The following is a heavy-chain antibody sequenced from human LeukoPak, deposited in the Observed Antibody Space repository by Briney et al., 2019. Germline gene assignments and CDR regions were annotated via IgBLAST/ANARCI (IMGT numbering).Heavy chain of an antibody. CDR2: ISGSGGST. CDR3: AKDPDVLRFLDPPDY. J-gene: IGHJ4*02. Sequence: AISGSGGSTYYADSVKGRFTISRDNSKNTLYLQMNSLRAEDTAVYYCAKDPDVLRFLDPPDYWGQGTPVTVSS. D-gene: IGHD3-3*01. V-gene: IGHV3-23*01.